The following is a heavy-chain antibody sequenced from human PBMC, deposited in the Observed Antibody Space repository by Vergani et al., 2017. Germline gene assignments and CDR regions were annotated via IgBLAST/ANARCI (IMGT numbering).Heavy chain of an antibody. V-gene: IGHV4-30-4*01. CDR2: TYPTGIT. CDR1: GDSIRAPYYY. J-gene: IGHJ4*02. CDR3: ARDAGDY. Sequence: QVQLQESGPGLVKPSQTLSLTCSVSGDSIRAPYYYWSWIRQPPGKGLEWISSTYPTGITHSNLSLKSRVPISMDPSKNQFSLKLTSVTAADTALYYCARDAGDYWGQGILVTVSS.